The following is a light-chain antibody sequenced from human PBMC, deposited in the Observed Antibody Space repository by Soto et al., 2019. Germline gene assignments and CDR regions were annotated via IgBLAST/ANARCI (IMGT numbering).Light chain of an antibody. V-gene: IGKV1-33*01. CDR1: QDIRSF. J-gene: IGKJ5*01. CDR3: QQYDSLPIT. Sequence: DIQMTQSPSSLSASVGDRVIITCQASQDIRSFVSWYQQKPGKAPKLLMYDTSSLETGVPPRFSGSGSGTDYRLTISSLQPEDFATYYCQQYDSLPITFDHGTRLDLK. CDR2: DTS.